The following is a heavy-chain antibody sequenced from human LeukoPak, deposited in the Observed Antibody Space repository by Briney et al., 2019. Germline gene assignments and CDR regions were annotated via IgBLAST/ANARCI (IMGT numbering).Heavy chain of an antibody. Sequence: GGSLRLSCSASGFTFSSYAMYWVRQAPGKGLEYVSAIISNVVSTYYADSVKGRFTISRDNSKNTLYLQMTSLRDEDTAVYYCVKKAVGGAKGWFDPWGQGTLVTFSS. CDR3: VKKAVGGAKGWFDP. CDR2: IISNVVST. J-gene: IGHJ5*02. V-gene: IGHV3-64D*06. D-gene: IGHD1-26*01. CDR1: GFTFSSYA.